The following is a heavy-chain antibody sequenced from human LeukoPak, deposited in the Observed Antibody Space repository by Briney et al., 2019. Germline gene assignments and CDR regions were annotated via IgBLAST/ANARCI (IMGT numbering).Heavy chain of an antibody. V-gene: IGHV3-7*01. CDR3: ARPRDRTFDI. D-gene: IGHD3-22*01. J-gene: IGHJ3*02. CDR1: GFPFSSYW. Sequence: GGSLRLSCAASGFPFSSYWMSWVRQAPGKGLEWVANIKQGGSEKYYGDSEKGRFTISGDNAKNSLYLQMNSLRAEDTAVYYCARPRDRTFDIWGQGTMVTVSS. CDR2: IKQGGSEK.